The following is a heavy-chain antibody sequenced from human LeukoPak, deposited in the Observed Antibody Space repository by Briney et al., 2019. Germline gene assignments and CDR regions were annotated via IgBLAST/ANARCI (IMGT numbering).Heavy chain of an antibody. CDR2: ISAYNGNT. Sequence: ASVKVSCKASGYTFTSYGISWVRQAPGQGLEWMGRISAYNGNTNYAQKLQGRVTMTTDTSTSTAYMELRSLRSDDTAVYYCAREVFTKPAFDIWGQGTMVTVSS. V-gene: IGHV1-18*01. J-gene: IGHJ3*02. CDR1: GYTFTSYG. CDR3: AREVFTKPAFDI. D-gene: IGHD2-2*01.